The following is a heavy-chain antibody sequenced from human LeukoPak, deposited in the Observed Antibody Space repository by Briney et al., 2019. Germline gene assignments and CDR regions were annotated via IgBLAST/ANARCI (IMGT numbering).Heavy chain of an antibody. CDR3: ARGFPPYDYVWGSYRLYYFDY. Sequence: SETQSLTCTVSGGSISSYYWSWIRQPPGKGLEWIGYIYYSGSTNYNPSLKSRVTISVDTSKNQFSLKLSSVTAADTAVYYCARGFPPYDYVWGSYRLYYFDYWGQGTLVTVSS. J-gene: IGHJ4*02. D-gene: IGHD3-16*02. CDR2: IYYSGST. V-gene: IGHV4-59*12. CDR1: GGSISSYY.